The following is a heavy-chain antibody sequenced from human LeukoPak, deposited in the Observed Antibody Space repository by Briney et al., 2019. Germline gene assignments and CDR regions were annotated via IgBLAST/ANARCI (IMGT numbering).Heavy chain of an antibody. D-gene: IGHD2-2*01. CDR3: AKEMGSTSFSDY. V-gene: IGHV3-23*01. Sequence: GGSLRLSCAASGFSFSGYALSWVRQAPGKGLEWVSAISGSGGSTYYADSVKGRFTVSRDNSKRALSLQMSSLRVDDTAVYYCAKEMGSTSFSDYWGQGTLVTVSS. J-gene: IGHJ4*02. CDR2: ISGSGGST. CDR1: GFSFSGYA.